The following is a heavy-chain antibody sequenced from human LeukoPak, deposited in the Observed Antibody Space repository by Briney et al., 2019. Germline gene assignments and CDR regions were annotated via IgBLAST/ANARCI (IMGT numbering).Heavy chain of an antibody. V-gene: IGHV4-34*01. D-gene: IGHD6-25*01. CDR1: GGPFSGYY. CDR3: ARGLYQRDY. J-gene: IGHJ4*02. Sequence: SETLSLACAVYGGPFSGYYWSWIRQPPGKGLEWIGEINHSGRTNYNPSLKSRVTISVDTSKNQFSLKLSSVTAADTAVYYCARGLYQRDYWGQGTLVTVSS. CDR2: INHSGRT.